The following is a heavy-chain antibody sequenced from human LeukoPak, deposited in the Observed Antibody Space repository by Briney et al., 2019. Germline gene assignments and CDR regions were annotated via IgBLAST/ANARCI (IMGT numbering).Heavy chain of an antibody. V-gene: IGHV1-69*02. J-gene: IGHJ5*02. Sequence: SVKVSCKASGGTFSSYTISWMRQAPGQGLEWMGRIIPNLGIADYAQNFQGRVTFTADKTTSTAYMALSSLRSDDTALYYCARASHFDSGTYYENHWFDPWGQGTLVTVSS. CDR1: GGTFSSYT. CDR2: IIPNLGIA. D-gene: IGHD3-22*01. CDR3: ARASHFDSGTYYENHWFDP.